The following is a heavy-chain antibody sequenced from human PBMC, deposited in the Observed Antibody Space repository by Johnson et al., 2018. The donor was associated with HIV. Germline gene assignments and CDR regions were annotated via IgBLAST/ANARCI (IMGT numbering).Heavy chain of an antibody. CDR3: TTGSVVVAATLWWGAFDI. J-gene: IGHJ3*02. CDR2: ISWNSGSI. Sequence: VQLVESGGGLIKPGGSLRLSCAASGFTFDDYAMHWVRQAPGKGLEWVSGISWNSGSIGYADSVKGRFTISRDNAKNSLYLQMNSLRAEDTALYYCTTGSVVVAATLWWGAFDIWGQGTMVTVSS. V-gene: IGHV3-9*01. CDR1: GFTFDDYA. D-gene: IGHD2-15*01.